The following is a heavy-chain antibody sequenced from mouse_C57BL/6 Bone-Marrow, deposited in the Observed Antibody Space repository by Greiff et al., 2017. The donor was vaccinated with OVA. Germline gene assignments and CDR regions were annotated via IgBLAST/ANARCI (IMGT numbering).Heavy chain of an antibody. CDR1: GYTFTSYW. J-gene: IGHJ3*01. D-gene: IGHD3-2*02. V-gene: IGHV1-64*01. Sequence: QVQLQQPGAELVKPGASVKLSCKASGYTFTSYWMHWVKQRPGQGLEWIGMIHPNSGSTNYNEKFKSKATLTVDKSSSTAYMQLSSLTSEDSAVYYCASPSAQAGAWFAYWGQGTLVTVSA. CDR3: ASPSAQAGAWFAY. CDR2: IHPNSGST.